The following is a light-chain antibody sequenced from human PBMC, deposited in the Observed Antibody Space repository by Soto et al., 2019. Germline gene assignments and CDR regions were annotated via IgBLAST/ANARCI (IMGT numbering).Light chain of an antibody. V-gene: IGLV4-69*01. CDR3: QTWGTGTLV. CDR2: LHSDGGH. J-gene: IGLJ2*01. CDR1: SGHSSYA. Sequence: QPVLTQSPSASAYLGASVKLTCTLSSGHSSYAIAWHQQQPEKGPRYLMKLHSDGGHTKGDGIPDRFSGSSSGTERYLTISSLQSEDEADYYCQTWGTGTLVFGGGTKLTVL.